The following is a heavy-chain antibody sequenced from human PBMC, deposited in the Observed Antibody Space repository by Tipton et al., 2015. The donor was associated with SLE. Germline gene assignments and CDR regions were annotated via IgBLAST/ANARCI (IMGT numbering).Heavy chain of an antibody. CDR3: ARGGLGSDLRGSIYLGL. Sequence: PGLVKPSETLSLTCTVSGASISSNSYYWDWIRQPPGKGLEWIGSIYYSGSTNYNPSLKSRVTMSVDTTKNHFSLRLTSVTAADTAVYYCARGGLGSDLRGSIYLGLWGQGALVTVSS. D-gene: IGHD7-27*01. J-gene: IGHJ1*01. V-gene: IGHV4-39*07. CDR2: IYYSGST. CDR1: GASISSNSYY.